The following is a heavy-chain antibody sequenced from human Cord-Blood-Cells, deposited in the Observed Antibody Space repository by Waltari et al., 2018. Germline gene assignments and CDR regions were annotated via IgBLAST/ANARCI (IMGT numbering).Heavy chain of an antibody. Sequence: QPPGKGLEWIGSIYHSGSTYYNPSLKSRVTISVDTSKNQFSLKLSSVTAEDTAVYYCAREARSDIVVVPAAIDYYYYGMDVWGQGTTVTVSS. CDR2: IYHSGST. V-gene: IGHV4-38-2*02. D-gene: IGHD2-2*01. CDR3: AREARSDIVVVPAAIDYYYYGMDV. J-gene: IGHJ6*02.